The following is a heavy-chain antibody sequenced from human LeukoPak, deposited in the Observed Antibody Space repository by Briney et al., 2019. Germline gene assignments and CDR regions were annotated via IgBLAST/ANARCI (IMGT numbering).Heavy chain of an antibody. Sequence: GGSLRLSCAAPVFTFRAYWMHWVPQGPGKGVVWVSRIKGDGSGASYAVSLKGRFTSSRDNAKNTLYLEMNSLRGDDTAVYYCACTSRPIDAWGQGTLVTVS. J-gene: IGHJ5*02. CDR1: VFTFRAYW. CDR2: IKGDGSGA. CDR3: ACTSRPIDA. D-gene: IGHD2-8*01. V-gene: IGHV3-74*01.